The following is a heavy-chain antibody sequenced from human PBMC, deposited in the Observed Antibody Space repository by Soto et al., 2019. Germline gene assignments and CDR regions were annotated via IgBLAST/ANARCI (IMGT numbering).Heavy chain of an antibody. V-gene: IGHV3-21*06. J-gene: IGHJ6*03. CDR2: IGSGSTYM. CDR1: GFTFSSYS. Sequence: PGGSLRLSCEASGFTFSSYSLNWVRQAPGKGLEWVSSIGSGSTYMYYADSVKGRFTISRDNAKNSLFLQMNSLRADDTAVYHCAGPSIASRGYYYMDVWGKGTTVTVSS. CDR3: AGPSIASRGYYYMDV. D-gene: IGHD6-6*01.